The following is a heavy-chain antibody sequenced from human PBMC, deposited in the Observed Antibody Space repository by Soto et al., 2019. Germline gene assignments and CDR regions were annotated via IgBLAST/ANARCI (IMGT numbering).Heavy chain of an antibody. CDR3: ARYYYGSGSYQDY. Sequence: SATLSITCTVSGGSISSGDYYWSWIRQPPGKGLEWIGYIYYIGSTYYNPSLKSRVTISVDTSNNQFSLKLTSVTAADTAVYYCARYYYGSGSYQDYWGQGTLVTVSS. CDR2: IYYIGST. J-gene: IGHJ4*02. CDR1: GGSISSGDYY. V-gene: IGHV4-30-4*01. D-gene: IGHD3-10*01.